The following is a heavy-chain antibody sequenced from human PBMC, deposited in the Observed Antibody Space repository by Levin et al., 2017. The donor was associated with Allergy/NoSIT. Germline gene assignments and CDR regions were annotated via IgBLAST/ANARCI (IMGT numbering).Heavy chain of an antibody. CDR3: AKALSGGDDDY. D-gene: IGHD2-21*01. Sequence: ASVKVSCKASGYTFTDYYIHWVRQAPGQGLEWMGRIKSKTGDTNYAQKFQGRVTMTRVTSISTAFLELGSLKSDDTALYFCAKALSGGDDDYWGHGTLVIVSS. J-gene: IGHJ4*01. CDR1: GYTFTDYY. CDR2: IKSKTGDT. V-gene: IGHV1-2*06.